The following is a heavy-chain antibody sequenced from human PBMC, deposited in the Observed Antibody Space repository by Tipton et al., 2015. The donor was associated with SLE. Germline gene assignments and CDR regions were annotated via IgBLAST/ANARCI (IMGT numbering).Heavy chain of an antibody. D-gene: IGHD6-13*01. CDR1: GGFISSYS. CDR3: ASQGQQLGRFDS. J-gene: IGHJ4*02. Sequence: TLSLTCTVSGGFISSYSWCWIRQPPGKGLEWIGYIYTSGSTNYNPSLKRRVTISVDTSKNQLSLKVTSVTAADTAVYYCASQGQQLGRFDSWGQGTLVTVSS. V-gene: IGHV4-4*08. CDR2: IYTSGST.